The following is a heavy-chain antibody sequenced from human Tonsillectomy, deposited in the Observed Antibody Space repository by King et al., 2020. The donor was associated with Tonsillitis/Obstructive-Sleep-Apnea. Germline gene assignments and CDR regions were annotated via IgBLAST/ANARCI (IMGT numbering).Heavy chain of an antibody. CDR1: GGSFSGYY. CDR3: ATDYDILTAYYY. D-gene: IGHD3-9*01. CDR2: INHSGGT. J-gene: IGHJ4*02. Sequence: VQLKQWGEGLLKPSETLSLTCAVYGGSFSGYYWSWIRQPPGKGLEWIGEINHSGGTNYNPSLKSRVTISVDTSRNQFSLKLSSVTAADTAVYYCATDYDILTAYYYWGQGTLVTVSS. V-gene: IGHV4-34*01.